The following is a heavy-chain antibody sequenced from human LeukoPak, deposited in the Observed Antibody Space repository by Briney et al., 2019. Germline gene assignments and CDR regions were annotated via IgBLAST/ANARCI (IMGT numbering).Heavy chain of an antibody. J-gene: IGHJ6*02. D-gene: IGHD2-15*01. CDR1: GFTFSSYS. CDR2: ISSSSSYI. Sequence: PGGSLRLSCAASGFTFSSYSMNWVRQAPGKGLEWVSSISSSSSYIYYADSVKGRFTISRDNAKNSLYLQMNSLRAEDTAVYYCARDIVVVVADWDAGYYYYYGMDVWGQGTTVTVSS. V-gene: IGHV3-21*01. CDR3: ARDIVVVVADWDAGYYYYYGMDV.